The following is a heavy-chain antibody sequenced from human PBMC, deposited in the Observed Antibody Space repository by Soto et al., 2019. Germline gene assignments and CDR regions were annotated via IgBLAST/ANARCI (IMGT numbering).Heavy chain of an antibody. CDR3: ARDSSQNDGTPAASSWFHH. J-gene: IGHJ5*02. CDR2: INPSGDSR. CDR1: GCSFSDYF. V-gene: IGHV1-46*01. D-gene: IGHD2-15*01. Sequence: GASEQVSCKASGCSFSDYFMLWVRQAPGQGLEGMGIINPSGDSRNYAQKFQGRVTITRDTSTSTVYMDLSSLRHEDRAVNYCARDSSQNDGTPAASSWFHHWGQGTPVTVSS.